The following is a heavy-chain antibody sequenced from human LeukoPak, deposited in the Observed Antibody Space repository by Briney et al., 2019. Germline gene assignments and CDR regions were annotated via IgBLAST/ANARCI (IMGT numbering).Heavy chain of an antibody. CDR2: IYYSGST. Sequence: SETLSLTCTVSGGSMNDDYWSWIRQPPGKGLEWIGSIYYSGSTYYNPSLKSRVTISVDTSKNQFSLKLSSVTAADTAVYYCARDPLTMVRGPPGWGQGTLVTVSS. V-gene: IGHV4-39*07. D-gene: IGHD3-10*01. CDR1: GGSMNDDY. CDR3: ARDPLTMVRGPPG. J-gene: IGHJ4*02.